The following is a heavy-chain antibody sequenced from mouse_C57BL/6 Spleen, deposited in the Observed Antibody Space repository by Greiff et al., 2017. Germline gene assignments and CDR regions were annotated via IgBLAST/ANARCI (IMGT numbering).Heavy chain of an antibody. Sequence: ESGPGLVKPSQSLSLTCSVTGYSITSGYYWNWIRQFPGNKLEWMGYISYDGSNNYNPSLKNRISITRDTSKNQFFLKLNSVTTEDTATYYGARDRIYYGTAWFAYWGQGTLVTVSA. V-gene: IGHV3-6*01. J-gene: IGHJ3*01. CDR2: ISYDGSN. D-gene: IGHD2-1*01. CDR3: ARDRIYYGTAWFAY. CDR1: GYSITSGYY.